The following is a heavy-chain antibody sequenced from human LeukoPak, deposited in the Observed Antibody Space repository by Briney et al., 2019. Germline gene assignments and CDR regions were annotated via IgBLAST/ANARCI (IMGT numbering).Heavy chain of an antibody. CDR2: INPNSGGT. CDR3: ASNPNSSDGSIDY. CDR1: GYTFTGYY. D-gene: IGHD3-22*01. J-gene: IGHJ4*02. Sequence: ASVTVSCKSSGYTFTGYYMHWVRQAPGQGLEWMGWINPNSGGTNYAQKFQGRVTMTRDTSISTAYMELSRLRSDDTAVYYCASNPNSSDGSIDYWGQGTLVTVSS. V-gene: IGHV1-2*02.